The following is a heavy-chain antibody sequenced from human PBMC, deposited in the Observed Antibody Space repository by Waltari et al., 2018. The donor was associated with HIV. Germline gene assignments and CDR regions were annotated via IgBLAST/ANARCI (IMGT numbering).Heavy chain of an antibody. CDR3: LTHYYDRGF. J-gene: IGHJ4*02. CDR2: IKSKSDGGTI. Sequence: EVYLVESGGGLVEPGESLRLSCASSGFPFTNAWMNWVRRAPGKGLEWIGRIKSKSDGGTIHYATPVKGRFTISRDDSQSMFYLQMTSLTAEDTAVYYCLTHYYDRGFWGQGTLVTVSS. CDR1: GFPFTNAW. V-gene: IGHV3-15*06. D-gene: IGHD3-22*01.